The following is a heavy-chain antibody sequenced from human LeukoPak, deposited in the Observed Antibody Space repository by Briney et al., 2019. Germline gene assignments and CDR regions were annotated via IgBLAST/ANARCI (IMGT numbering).Heavy chain of an antibody. CDR1: GGTFSSYA. V-gene: IGHV1-69*01. J-gene: IGHJ4*02. D-gene: IGHD2-15*01. Sequence: SSVKVSCKASGGTFSSYAISWVRQAPGQGLEWMGGIIPIFGTANYAQKFQGRVTITADESTSTAYMELSSLRPEDTAVYYCARDKVGYCSGGSCYYRGEGLRYWGQGTLVTVSS. CDR2: IIPIFGTA. CDR3: ARDKVGYCSGGSCYYRGEGLRY.